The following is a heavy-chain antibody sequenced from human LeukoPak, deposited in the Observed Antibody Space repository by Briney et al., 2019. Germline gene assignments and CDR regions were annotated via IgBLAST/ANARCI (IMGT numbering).Heavy chain of an antibody. CDR1: GFTFDSFA. CDR3: AKRPTTVTTFGRDY. V-gene: IGHV3-23*01. Sequence: GSLRLSCAASGFTFDSFAMSWVRQAPGKGLEWLSAISGSGASTYYGDSVKGRFTISRDNSRDTLYLQMDSLRAEDTAVYYCAKRPTTVTTFGRDYWGQGTLVTVSS. J-gene: IGHJ4*02. D-gene: IGHD4-17*01. CDR2: ISGSGAST.